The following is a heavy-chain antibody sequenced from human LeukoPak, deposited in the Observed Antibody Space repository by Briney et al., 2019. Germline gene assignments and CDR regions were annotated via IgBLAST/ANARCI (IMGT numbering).Heavy chain of an antibody. CDR1: GFTFSSYG. CDR3: AKEVLVVIESYFDH. CDR2: IWYDGSNK. V-gene: IGHV3-33*06. J-gene: IGHJ4*02. Sequence: GGSLRLSCAASGFTFSSYGMHWVRQAPGKGLEWVAVIWYDGSNKYYADSVKGRFTISRDNSKNMLYLQMNSLRAEDTAIYYCAKEVLVVIESYFDHWGQGSLVTVSS. D-gene: IGHD3-22*01.